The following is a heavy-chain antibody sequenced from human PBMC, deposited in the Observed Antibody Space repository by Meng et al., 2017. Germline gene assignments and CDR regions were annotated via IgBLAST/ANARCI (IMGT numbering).Heavy chain of an antibody. D-gene: IGHD2-8*01. CDR2: IYWDDDK. CDR1: GFSLSTSGVG. CDR3: AHRLGFTKPFVY. V-gene: IGHV2-5*02. J-gene: IGHJ4*02. Sequence: TVKESVPTLVKPTHHLPQTCTFSGFSLSTSGVGVGWVRQPPGKALEWLALIYWDDDKRYSPSLESRLTITKDTSKNQVVLTMTNMDPVDTATYYCAHRLGFTKPFVYWGQGTLVTVSS.